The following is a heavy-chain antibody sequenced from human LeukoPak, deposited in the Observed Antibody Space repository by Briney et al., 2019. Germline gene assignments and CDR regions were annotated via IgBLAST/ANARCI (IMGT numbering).Heavy chain of an antibody. CDR1: GFTFSSYA. CDR3: TTDGGAATGDDAFDI. J-gene: IGHJ3*02. V-gene: IGHV3-23*01. Sequence: GGSLRLSCAASGFTFSSYAMSWVRQAPGKGLEWVSTISGSAGSTYYADSVKGRFTISRDNSKNTLYLQMNSLKTEDTAVYYCTTDGGAATGDDAFDIWGQGTMVTVSS. CDR2: ISGSAGST. D-gene: IGHD1-1*01.